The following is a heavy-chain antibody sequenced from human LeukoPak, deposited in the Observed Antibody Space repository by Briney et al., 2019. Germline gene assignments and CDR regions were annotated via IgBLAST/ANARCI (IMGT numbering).Heavy chain of an antibody. V-gene: IGHV3-23*01. J-gene: IGHJ5*02. CDR1: GFTFSSYA. D-gene: IGHD4-17*01. CDR2: ISGSGSSS. Sequence: GGSLRLSCAASGFTFSSYAMSWVRQAPGKGLEWVSTISGSGSSSYFSDSVKGRFTISRDNSKNTLDLQMNSLRAEDTAVYYCATAKYDYGDPVGWFDPWGPGTLVTVSS. CDR3: ATAKYDYGDPVGWFDP.